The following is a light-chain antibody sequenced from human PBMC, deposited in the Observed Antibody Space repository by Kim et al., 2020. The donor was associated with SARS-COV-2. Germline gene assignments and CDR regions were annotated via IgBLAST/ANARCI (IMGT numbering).Light chain of an antibody. CDR1: QRIDTS. CDR2: DAS. V-gene: IGKV3-11*01. CDR3: QQRDSWPPAVT. J-gene: IGKJ4*01. Sequence: PGERATLSCRASQRIDTSLAWYQQRPGQAPRLLVYDASNRATGVPDRLSGSGSGTDFTLTISSLEPEDFSTYYCQQRDSWPPAVTFGGGTKVDIK.